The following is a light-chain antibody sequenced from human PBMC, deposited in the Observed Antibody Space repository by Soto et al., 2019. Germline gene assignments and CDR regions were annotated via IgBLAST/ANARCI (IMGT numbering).Light chain of an antibody. CDR1: QSLVHSDGNTY. Sequence: DIVMTQTPLSSPVTLGQPASISCRSSQSLVHSDGNTYLSWLQQRPGQPPRLLIYKISNRFSGVPDRFSGSGAGTEFTLTINSLQSEDFAVYYCQQYGSSPITFGQGTRLEIK. CDR3: QQYGSSPIT. V-gene: IGKV2-24*01. J-gene: IGKJ5*01. CDR2: KIS.